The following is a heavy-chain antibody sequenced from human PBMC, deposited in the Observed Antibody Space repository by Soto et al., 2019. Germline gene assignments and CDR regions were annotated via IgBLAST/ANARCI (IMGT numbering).Heavy chain of an antibody. CDR1: GGTFSSYA. CDR2: IIPIFGTA. D-gene: IGHD5-12*01. J-gene: IGHJ4*02. Sequence: SVKVSCKASGGTFSSYAISWVRQAPGQGLEWMGGIIPIFGTANYAQKFQGRVTITADKSTSTAYMELSSLRSEDTAAYYCAREGEMATITEFYFDYWGQGTLVTVSS. CDR3: AREGEMATITEFYFDY. V-gene: IGHV1-69*06.